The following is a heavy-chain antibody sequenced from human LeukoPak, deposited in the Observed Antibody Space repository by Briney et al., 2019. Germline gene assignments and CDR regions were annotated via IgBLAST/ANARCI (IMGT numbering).Heavy chain of an antibody. D-gene: IGHD2-15*01. J-gene: IGHJ4*02. CDR1: GFTFSSYA. CDR2: ISYDGSNK. V-gene: IGHV3-30-3*01. Sequence: GGSLRLSCAASGFTFSSYAMHWVRQAPGKGLEWVAVISYDGSNKYYADSVKGRFTISRDNSKNTLYLQMNSLRAEDTAVYYCARDTAGTVAYWGQGTLVTVSS. CDR3: ARDTAGTVAY.